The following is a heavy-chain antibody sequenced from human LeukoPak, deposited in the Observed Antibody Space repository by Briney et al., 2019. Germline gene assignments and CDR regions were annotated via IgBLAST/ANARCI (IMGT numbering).Heavy chain of an antibody. V-gene: IGHV3-30*04. D-gene: IGHD1-7*01. CDR3: AKGPNWNLNYFDY. CDR2: ISYDGSNK. CDR1: GFTFSSYA. Sequence: PGGSLRLSCAASGFTFSSYAMHWVRQAPGKGLEWVAVISYDGSNKYYADSVKGRFTISRDNSKNTLYLQMNSLRAEDTAVYYCAKGPNWNLNYFDYWGQGTLVTVSS. J-gene: IGHJ4*02.